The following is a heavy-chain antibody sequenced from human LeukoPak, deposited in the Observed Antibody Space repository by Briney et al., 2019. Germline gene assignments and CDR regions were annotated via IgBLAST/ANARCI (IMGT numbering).Heavy chain of an antibody. CDR2: ISYDGSNK. CDR3: AKSINYYDSSGIDN. D-gene: IGHD3-22*01. V-gene: IGHV3-30*18. CDR1: GFTFSSYG. Sequence: PGGSLRLSCAASGFTFSSYGMHWVRQAPGKGLEWVAVISYDGSNKYHADSVKGRFTISRDNSKNTLYLQMNSLRAEDTAVYYCAKSINYYDSSGIDNWGQGTLVTVSS. J-gene: IGHJ4*02.